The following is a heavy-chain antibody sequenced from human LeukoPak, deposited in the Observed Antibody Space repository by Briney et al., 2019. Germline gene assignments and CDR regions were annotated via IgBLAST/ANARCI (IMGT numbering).Heavy chain of an antibody. Sequence: GGSLRLSCAASGFTFSSYGMHWVRQAPGKGLEWVAFIRYDGSNKYYADSVKGRLTISRDNSKNTLYLQMNSLRAEDTAVYYCANFYYGSGSYYTIDYWGQGTLVTVSS. CDR2: IRYDGSNK. CDR1: GFTFSSYG. V-gene: IGHV3-30*02. J-gene: IGHJ4*02. D-gene: IGHD3-10*01. CDR3: ANFYYGSGSYYTIDY.